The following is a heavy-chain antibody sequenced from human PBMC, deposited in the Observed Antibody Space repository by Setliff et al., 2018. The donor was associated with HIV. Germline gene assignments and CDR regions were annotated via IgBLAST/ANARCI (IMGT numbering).Heavy chain of an antibody. CDR2: ISYSSDDV. Sequence: GGSLRLSCAASGFTFYNYHMNWVRQAPGKGLDWISYISYSSDDVSYADSVKGRFTISRDNAANLSYLQMNNLRAEDTAVYYCARVGANWNAPDHWGQGALVTVSS. CDR1: GFTFYNYH. J-gene: IGHJ4*02. V-gene: IGHV3-21*06. D-gene: IGHD1-1*01. CDR3: ARVGANWNAPDH.